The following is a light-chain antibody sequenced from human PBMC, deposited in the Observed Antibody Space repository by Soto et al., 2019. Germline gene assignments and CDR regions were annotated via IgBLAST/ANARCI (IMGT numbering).Light chain of an antibody. CDR3: QHSYSTLWT. CDR2: AAS. CDR1: QSISSY. V-gene: IGKV1-39*01. Sequence: DIQMTQSPSSLSASVGDRVTITCRASQSISSYLNWYQQKPGKAPKLLIYAASILQSGVPSRFSGSGSGTDFTLTISSLQPADFATYYCQHSYSTLWTFGQVTKVDIK. J-gene: IGKJ1*01.